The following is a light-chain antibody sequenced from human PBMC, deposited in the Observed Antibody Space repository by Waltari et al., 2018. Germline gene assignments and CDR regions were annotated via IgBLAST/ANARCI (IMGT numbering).Light chain of an antibody. J-gene: IGLJ2*01. CDR3: GTWDTSLSALI. CDR1: SSNIGNAY. V-gene: IGLV1-51*02. CDR2: ENN. Sequence: QSVLTQPPSVSAAPGQKVTISCSVSSSNIGNAYVSWYQQLPGTAPKLFIYENNKRPSGIPDRFSGSKSGTSATLGITGLQTGDEADYYCGTWDTSLSALIFGGGTKLTVL.